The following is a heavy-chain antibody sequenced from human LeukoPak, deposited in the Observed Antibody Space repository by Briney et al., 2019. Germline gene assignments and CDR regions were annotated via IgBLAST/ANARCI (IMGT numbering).Heavy chain of an antibody. D-gene: IGHD6-25*01. Sequence: SETLSLTCAVYGGSFSGYYWSWIRQPPGKGLEWIGYIYYSGSTYYNPSLKSRVTISVDTSKNQFSLKLSSVTAADTAVYYCARDAAYGMDVWGQGTTVTVSS. CDR1: GGSFSGYY. CDR2: IYYSGST. J-gene: IGHJ6*02. CDR3: ARDAAYGMDV. V-gene: IGHV4-30-4*08.